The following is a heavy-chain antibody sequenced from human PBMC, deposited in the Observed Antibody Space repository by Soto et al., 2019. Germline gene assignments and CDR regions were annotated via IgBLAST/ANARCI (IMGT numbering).Heavy chain of an antibody. V-gene: IGHV1-46*01. CDR2: IKPDGGET. Sequence: GASVKVSCKAAGYSFINYNIHWVRQAPGQGLEWMGLIKPDGGETELAQNFQGRLIMTRDTSTRTVYMEMHSLRSEDTAVYYCARVFDYDTSGFLGFLAAFDVWGQGTKVTVSS. CDR3: ARVFDYDTSGFLGFLAAFDV. J-gene: IGHJ3*01. D-gene: IGHD3-16*01. CDR1: GYSFINYN.